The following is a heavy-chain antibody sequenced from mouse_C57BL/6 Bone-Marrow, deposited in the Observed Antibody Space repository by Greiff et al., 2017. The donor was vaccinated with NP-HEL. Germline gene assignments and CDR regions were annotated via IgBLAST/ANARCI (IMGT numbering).Heavy chain of an antibody. Sequence: EVKLEESGGGLVQPGGSMKLSCAASGFTFSNYYMNWVRQSPEKGLEWVAQIRYKADDYATHYGVSVKGRFTISRDDSKSSVYLQMKTLRAEDTGIYSCTDYDGSGPTWYFDVWGTGTTVTVSS. CDR2: IRYKADDYAT. D-gene: IGHD1-1*01. J-gene: IGHJ1*03. CDR3: TDYDGSGPTWYFDV. CDR1: GFTFSNYY. V-gene: IGHV6-3*01.